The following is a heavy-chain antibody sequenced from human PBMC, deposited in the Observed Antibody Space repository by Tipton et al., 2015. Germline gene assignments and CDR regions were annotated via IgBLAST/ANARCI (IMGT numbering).Heavy chain of an antibody. V-gene: IGHV4-38-2*02. CDR3: ARDLEHGMDV. Sequence: TLSLTCDVSGYSISSGYYWGWIRQPPGKGLEWIGSIFHRGDTHYNPSLKSRITISLNTSKNQFSLKMSSVTAADTAVYFCARDLEHGMDVWGQGTTVTVS. CDR2: IFHRGDT. CDR1: GYSISSGYY. J-gene: IGHJ6*02.